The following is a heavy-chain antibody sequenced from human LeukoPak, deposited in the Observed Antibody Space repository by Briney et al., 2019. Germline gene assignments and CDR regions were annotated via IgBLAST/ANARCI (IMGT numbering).Heavy chain of an antibody. CDR1: SGSFSGYF. CDR3: ARHPALSTLDY. D-gene: IGHD5/OR15-5a*01. V-gene: IGHV4-34*01. J-gene: IGHJ4*02. CDR2: INQSGST. Sequence: SETLSLTCGVYSGSFSGYFWSWIRQTPGKGLEWIGEINQSGSTNYNPSPESRVTISVDTSKNQFSLRLTSVTAADTAVYYCARHPALSTLDYWGQGTLVTVSS.